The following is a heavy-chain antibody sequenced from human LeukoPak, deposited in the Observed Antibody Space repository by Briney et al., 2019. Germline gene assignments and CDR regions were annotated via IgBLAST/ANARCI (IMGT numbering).Heavy chain of an antibody. CDR3: AKVKSDDGSGYYYVFTYGWFDP. V-gene: IGHV3-23*01. Sequence: PGGSLRLSCAASGFTFSSSAMNWVRQAPGKGLEWVSSISYSGGSTYYADSVKGRFTISRDNSKNTLYLQMNSLRAEDTALYYCAKVKSDDGSGYYYVFTYGWFDPWGQGTLVTVSS. J-gene: IGHJ5*02. D-gene: IGHD3-22*01. CDR2: ISYSGGST. CDR1: GFTFSSSA.